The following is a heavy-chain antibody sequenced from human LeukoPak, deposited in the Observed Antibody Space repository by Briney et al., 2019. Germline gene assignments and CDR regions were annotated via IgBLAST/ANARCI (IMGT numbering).Heavy chain of an antibody. CDR2: ISAYNGNT. V-gene: IGHV1-18*01. D-gene: IGHD5-18*01. J-gene: IGHJ6*02. CDR3: ARDVGYSYGYYYYYGMDV. Sequence: GASVKVSCKASGYTFTSFGISWVRQAPGQGLEWMGWISAYNGNTKYAQKLQGRVTMTTDTSTSTAYMELRSLSSDDTAVYYCARDVGYSYGYYYYYGMDVWGQGTTVTVSS. CDR1: GYTFTSFG.